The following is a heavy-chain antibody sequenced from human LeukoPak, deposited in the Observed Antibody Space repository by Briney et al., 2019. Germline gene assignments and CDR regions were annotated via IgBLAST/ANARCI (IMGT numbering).Heavy chain of an antibody. Sequence: SETLSLTCAVSGGSISSGGYCWSWIRQPPGKGLEWIGYIYYSESTQYNPSLKSRVTISLDTSKNQFSLKLSSVTAADTAVYYCARLGYSYGAFDYWGPGTLVTVSS. V-gene: IGHV4-30-4*07. D-gene: IGHD5-18*01. CDR2: IYYSEST. J-gene: IGHJ4*02. CDR1: GGSISSGGYC. CDR3: ARLGYSYGAFDY.